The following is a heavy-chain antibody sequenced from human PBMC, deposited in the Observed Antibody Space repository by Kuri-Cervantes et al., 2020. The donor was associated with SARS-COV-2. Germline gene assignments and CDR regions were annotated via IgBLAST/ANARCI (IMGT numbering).Heavy chain of an antibody. Sequence: SETLSLTCTVSGGSISSSSYYWSWIRQPAGKGLEWIGRIYTSGSTNYNPSLKSRVTMSVDTSKNQFSLKLSSVTAADTAVYYCARDSGTNYFDYWGQGTLVTVSS. V-gene: IGHV4-61*02. CDR3: ARDSGTNYFDY. CDR2: IYTSGST. CDR1: GGSISSSSYY. J-gene: IGHJ4*02.